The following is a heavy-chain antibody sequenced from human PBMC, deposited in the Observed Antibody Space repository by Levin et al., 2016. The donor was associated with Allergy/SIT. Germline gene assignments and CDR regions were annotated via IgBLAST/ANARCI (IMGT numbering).Heavy chain of an antibody. J-gene: IGHJ6*03. D-gene: IGHD6-13*01. CDR2: IYYSGST. CDR3: ARQILSSSWYYYYYMDV. V-gene: IGHV4-39*01. Sequence: WIRQPPGKGLEWIGSIYYSGSTYYNPSLKSRVTISVDTSKNQFSLKLSSVTAADTAVYYCARQILSSSWYYYYYMDVWGKGTTVTVSS.